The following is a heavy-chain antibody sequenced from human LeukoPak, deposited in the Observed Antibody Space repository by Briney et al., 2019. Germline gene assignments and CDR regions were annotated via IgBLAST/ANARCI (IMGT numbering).Heavy chain of an antibody. CDR1: GFTFSSYA. Sequence: GRSLRLSCAASGFTFSSYAMHWVRRAPGKGLEWVAVISYDGSNKYYADSVKGRFTISRDNSKNTLYLQMNSLRAEDTAVYYCARGGYDFWSAQRHDAFDIWGQGTMVTVSS. CDR2: ISYDGSNK. D-gene: IGHD3-3*01. CDR3: ARGGYDFWSAQRHDAFDI. J-gene: IGHJ3*02. V-gene: IGHV3-30-3*01.